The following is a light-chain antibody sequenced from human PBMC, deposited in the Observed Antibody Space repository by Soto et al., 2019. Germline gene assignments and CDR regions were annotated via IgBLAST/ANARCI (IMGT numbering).Light chain of an antibody. CDR1: SSDVGDYNY. CDR2: DVS. V-gene: IGLV2-14*03. Sequence: QSALTQPASVSGSPGQSITFSCTGTSSDVGDYNYVSWYQQHPGKAPKLMIYDVSKWPSGVSNRFSGSKSGNTASLTISGLQAEDEADYYCTSYTSSSTLVVFGGGTKLTVL. J-gene: IGLJ2*01. CDR3: TSYTSSSTLVV.